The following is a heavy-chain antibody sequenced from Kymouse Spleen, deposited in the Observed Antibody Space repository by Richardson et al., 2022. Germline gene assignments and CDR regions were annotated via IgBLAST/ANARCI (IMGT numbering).Heavy chain of an antibody. D-gene: IGHD3-10*01. Sequence: QVQLQESGPGLVKPSQTLSLTCTVSGGSISSGGYYWSWIRQHPGKGLEWIGYIYYSGSTYYNPSLKSRVTISVDTSKNQFSLKLSSVTAADTAVYYCARDWGYYGSGSYWDYYYGMDVWGQGTTVTVSS. J-gene: IGHJ6*02. V-gene: IGHV4-31*03. CDR2: IYYSGST. CDR3: ARDWGYYGSGSYWDYYYGMDV. CDR1: GGSISSGGYY.